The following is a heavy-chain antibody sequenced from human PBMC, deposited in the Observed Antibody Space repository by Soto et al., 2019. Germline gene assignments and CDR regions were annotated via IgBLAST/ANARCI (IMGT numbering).Heavy chain of an antibody. Sequence: GGSLRLSCSASGFTFSSYAMHWVRQAPGKGLEYVSAISSNGGSTYYADSVKGRFTISRDNSKNTLYLQMSSLRAEDTAVYYCVKEGYYYDSSGYYYGWFDPWGQETLVTVSS. J-gene: IGHJ5*02. CDR1: GFTFSSYA. D-gene: IGHD3-22*01. CDR3: VKEGYYYDSSGYYYGWFDP. V-gene: IGHV3-64D*06. CDR2: ISSNGGST.